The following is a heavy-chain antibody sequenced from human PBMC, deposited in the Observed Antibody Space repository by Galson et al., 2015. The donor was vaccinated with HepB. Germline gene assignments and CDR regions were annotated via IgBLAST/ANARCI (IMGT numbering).Heavy chain of an antibody. CDR2: IRSKASNYAT. J-gene: IGHJ1*01. D-gene: IGHD6-13*01. Sequence: SLRLSCAASGFTFSGSAIHWVRQPSGKGPEWVGLIRSKASNYATSYVPSLKGRFTISRDDSKNMAYLHMKSLKTGDTAVYYCTRLSDFSGYSSSWGQGTLVTVSS. CDR3: TRLSDFSGYSSS. V-gene: IGHV3-73*01. CDR1: GFTFSGSA.